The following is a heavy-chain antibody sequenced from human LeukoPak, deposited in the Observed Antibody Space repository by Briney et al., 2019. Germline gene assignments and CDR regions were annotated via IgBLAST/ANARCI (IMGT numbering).Heavy chain of an antibody. CDR1: GGSISSYY. J-gene: IGHJ6*03. CDR2: IYTSGST. V-gene: IGHV4-4*07. CDR3: ARGNSGSYYYYYYMDV. D-gene: IGHD1-26*01. Sequence: PSETLSLTCTVSGGSISSYYWSWIRQPAGKGLEWIGRIYTSGSTNYNPSLKSRVTMSVDTSKNQFSLKLSSVTAADTAVYYCARGNSGSYYYYYYMDVWGKGTTVTVSS.